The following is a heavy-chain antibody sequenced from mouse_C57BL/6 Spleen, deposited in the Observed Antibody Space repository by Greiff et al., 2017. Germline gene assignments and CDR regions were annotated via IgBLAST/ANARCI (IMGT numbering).Heavy chain of an antibody. CDR3: TRQATDWYFDV. J-gene: IGHJ1*03. V-gene: IGHV6-6*01. D-gene: IGHD3-2*02. CDR1: GFTFSDAW. CDR2: IRNKANNHAT. Sequence: EVQLQESGGGLVQPGGSMKLSCAASGFTFSDAWMDWVRQSPEKGLEWVAEIRNKANNHATYYAESVKGRFTISRDDSKSSVYLQMNSLRAEDTGIYYCTRQATDWYFDVWGTGTTVTVSS.